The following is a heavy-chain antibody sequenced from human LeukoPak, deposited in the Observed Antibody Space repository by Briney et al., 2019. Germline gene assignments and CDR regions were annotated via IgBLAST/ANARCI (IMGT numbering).Heavy chain of an antibody. J-gene: IGHJ4*02. CDR2: ISSGGSST. Sequence: GGSLRLSCAASGFSFSLYAMSWVRQAPGKGLEWVSTISSGGSSTYYADSVKGRFTISRDSSKNMLYLQMNSLRAEDTAVYYCARDLGDYWGQGALVTVST. CDR3: ARDLGDY. CDR1: GFSFSLYA. D-gene: IGHD3-10*01. V-gene: IGHV3-23*01.